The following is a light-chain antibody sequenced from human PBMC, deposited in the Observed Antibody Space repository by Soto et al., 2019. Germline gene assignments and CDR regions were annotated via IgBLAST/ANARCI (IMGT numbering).Light chain of an antibody. CDR3: QQSYSTPPFT. CDR2: EAS. Sequence: DIQMTQSPSPLSASVGDRVDITCRTSQSVSSYLNWYQAKPGKAPKLLIYEASSLESGVPSRFSCSGSWTDFTLTNSSLQPEDSANYYCQQSYSTPPFTFCPGTRVDI. CDR1: QSVSSY. V-gene: IGKV1-39*01. J-gene: IGKJ3*01.